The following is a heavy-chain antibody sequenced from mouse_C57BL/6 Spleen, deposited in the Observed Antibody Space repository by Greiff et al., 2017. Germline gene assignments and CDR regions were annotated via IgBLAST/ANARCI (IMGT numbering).Heavy chain of an antibody. CDR1: GFSLTSYA. V-gene: IGHV2-9-1*01. J-gene: IGHJ2*01. Sequence: QVQLKESGPGLVAPSQSLSITCTVSGFSLTSYAISWVRQPPGKGLEWLGVLWPGGGTNYNSALKSRLSINKYNSKSQVFLKMNSLQTDDTASYDCARSRSSYFDYWGQGTTLTVSS. CDR2: LWPGGGT. D-gene: IGHD1-1*01. CDR3: ARSRSSYFDY.